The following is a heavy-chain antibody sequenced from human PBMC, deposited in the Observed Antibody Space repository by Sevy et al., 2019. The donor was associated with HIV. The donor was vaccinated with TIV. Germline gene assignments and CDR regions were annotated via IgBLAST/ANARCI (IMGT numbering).Heavy chain of an antibody. V-gene: IGHV1-2*02. CDR1: GYTFTGYY. CDR2: INPNSGGT. D-gene: IGHD6-6*01. J-gene: IGHJ3*02. Sequence: ASMKVSCKASGYTFTGYYMHWVRQAPGQGLEWMGWINPNSGGTNYAQKFQGRVTMTRDTSISTAYMELSRLRSDDTAVYYCARARGSSNALDIWGQGTMVTVSS. CDR3: ARARGSSNALDI.